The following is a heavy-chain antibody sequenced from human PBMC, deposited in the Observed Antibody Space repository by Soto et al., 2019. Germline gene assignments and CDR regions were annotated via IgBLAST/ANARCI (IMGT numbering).Heavy chain of an antibody. V-gene: IGHV1-18*01. J-gene: IGHJ6*02. D-gene: IGHD3-16*01. CDR1: GYIFVNYG. CDR2: ISPYTGNT. Sequence: QVQLVQSGDEVKKPGASVKVSCKASGYIFVNYGIAWVRQAPGQGLEWMGWISPYTGNTHSASKVQGRLTMTTDTSTRTAYMDLGSMTSDGTAVYYCVMVDNYVTPTPQDVWGQGTTVTVSS. CDR3: VMVDNYVTPTPQDV.